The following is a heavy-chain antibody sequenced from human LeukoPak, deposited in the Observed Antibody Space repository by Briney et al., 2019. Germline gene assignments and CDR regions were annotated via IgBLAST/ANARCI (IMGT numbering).Heavy chain of an antibody. D-gene: IGHD1-1*01. V-gene: IGHV3-7*01. CDR3: ARPNWNDKDY. CDR2: IKQDGSEK. Sequence: GGSLRLSCAASGFTSSSYWMSWVRQAPGKGLEWVANIKQDGSEKYYVDSVKGRFTISRDNAKNSLYLQMNSLRAEDTAVYYCARPNWNDKDYWGQGTLVTVSS. CDR1: GFTSSSYW. J-gene: IGHJ4*02.